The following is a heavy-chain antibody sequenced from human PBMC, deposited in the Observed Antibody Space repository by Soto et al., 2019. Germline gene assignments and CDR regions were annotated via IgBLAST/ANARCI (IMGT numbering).Heavy chain of an antibody. D-gene: IGHD3-3*01. Sequence: PGGSLRLSCAASGFTFSSNSMNWVRQAPGKGLEWISYISNSSSTIYADSVKGRFTISRDNAKNSLYLQMNSLRDEDTAVYYCARVIWSGHQTSDYWGQGTLVTVSS. V-gene: IGHV3-48*02. CDR3: ARVIWSGHQTSDY. CDR1: GFTFSSNS. J-gene: IGHJ4*02. CDR2: ISNSSSTI.